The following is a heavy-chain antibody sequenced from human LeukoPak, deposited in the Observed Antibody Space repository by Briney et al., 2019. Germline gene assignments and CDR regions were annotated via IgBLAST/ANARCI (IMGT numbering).Heavy chain of an antibody. CDR2: ISSSGSYT. Sequence: GGSLRLSCAASGFTFSSYNMNWVRQAPGKGLEWVSSISSSGSYTYYADSVKGRFTISRDNAKNSLYLQMNSLRAEDTAVYYCARDYMSLNYNNFDSWGQGTLVSVSS. CDR3: ARDYMSLNYNNFDS. CDR1: GFTFSSYN. D-gene: IGHD1-7*01. V-gene: IGHV3-21*01. J-gene: IGHJ4*02.